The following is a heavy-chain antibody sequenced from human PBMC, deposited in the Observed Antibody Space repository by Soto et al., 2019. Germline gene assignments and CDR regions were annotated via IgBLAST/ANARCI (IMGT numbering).Heavy chain of an antibody. D-gene: IGHD3-10*01. V-gene: IGHV3-30*18. CDR3: PKPRGELYYYFYGMVI. Sequence: GGSLRLSCAASGFTFSSYGMHWVRQAPGKGLEWVAVISYVGSNKYYADSVKGRFTISRDNSNNTLYLQMNSLRAEDTAVYYCPKPRGELYYYFYGMVIWGQGTTVTVFS. J-gene: IGHJ6*01. CDR1: GFTFSSYG. CDR2: ISYVGSNK.